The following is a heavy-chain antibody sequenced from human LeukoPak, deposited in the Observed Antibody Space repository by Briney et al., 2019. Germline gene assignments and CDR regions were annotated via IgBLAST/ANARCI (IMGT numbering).Heavy chain of an antibody. CDR2: IRGSGGST. J-gene: IGHJ3*02. CDR1: GFTFSSYA. V-gene: IGHV3-23*01. D-gene: IGHD4-17*01. CDR3: AKVATETTVTIITLIDAFDI. Sequence: QPGGSLRLSCAASGFTFSSYAMSWVRQAPGKGLEWVSAIRGSGGSTYYADSVKGRFTISRDNSKNTLYLQMNSLRAEDTAVYYCAKVATETTVTIITLIDAFDIWGQGTMVTVSS.